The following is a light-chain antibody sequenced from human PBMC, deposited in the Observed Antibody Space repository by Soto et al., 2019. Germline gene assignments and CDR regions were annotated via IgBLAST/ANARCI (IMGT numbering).Light chain of an antibody. CDR1: QSVSNS. CDR2: DAA. V-gene: IGKV3-11*01. Sequence: EIVLTQSPVTLSVSPGERATLSCRASQSVSNSLAWYQQKPGQAPRLLIYDAAKRATGIPARFSGSGSGTDFTLTISSLEPEDSAVYYCQKSGTFGQGTKLEIK. J-gene: IGKJ2*01. CDR3: QKSGT.